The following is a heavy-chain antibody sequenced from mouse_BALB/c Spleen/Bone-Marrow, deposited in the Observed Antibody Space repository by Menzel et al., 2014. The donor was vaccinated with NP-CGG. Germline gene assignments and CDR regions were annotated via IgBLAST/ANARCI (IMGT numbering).Heavy chain of an antibody. CDR3: ARGITTATFAY. D-gene: IGHD1-2*01. J-gene: IGHJ3*01. CDR2: IYPRNNNT. V-gene: IGHV1-84*02. Sequence: QVQLQQSGPELVKPGAPVKISCKASGYTFTDYYINWVKQKPGQGLEWIGWIYPRNNNTKYNERFKDKATLTVDTPSSTAYMQLSSLTSEDTAVYFCARGITTATFAYWGQGTLVTVSA. CDR1: GYTFTDYY.